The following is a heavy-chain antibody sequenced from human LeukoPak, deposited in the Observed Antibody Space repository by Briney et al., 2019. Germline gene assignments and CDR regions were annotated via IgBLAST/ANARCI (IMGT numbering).Heavy chain of an antibody. CDR3: ATLTMVRGVIIFNWFDP. V-gene: IGHV1-24*01. J-gene: IGHJ5*02. CDR2: FDPEDGET. D-gene: IGHD3-10*01. CDR1: GYTLTELS. Sequence: ASVKVSCKVSGYTLTELSMHWVRQAPGKGLERMGGFDPEDGETIYAQKFQGRVTMTEDTSTDTAYMELSSLRSEDTAVYYCATLTMVRGVIIFNWFDPWGQGTLVTVSS.